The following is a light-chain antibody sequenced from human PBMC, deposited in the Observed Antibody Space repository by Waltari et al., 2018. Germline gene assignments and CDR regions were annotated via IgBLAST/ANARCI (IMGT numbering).Light chain of an antibody. Sequence: DIQMTQSPSSLSASVGDSVTIACRASQRISSYLNWYQQKPGQATKLLIYAACSLESGVLSRFIGSEFGTDFTVTIHSLQPEDFAVYSCEQTYSHFRTFGQGTKVDVK. CDR1: QRISSY. CDR3: EQTYSHFRT. J-gene: IGKJ1*01. CDR2: AAC. V-gene: IGKV1-39*01.